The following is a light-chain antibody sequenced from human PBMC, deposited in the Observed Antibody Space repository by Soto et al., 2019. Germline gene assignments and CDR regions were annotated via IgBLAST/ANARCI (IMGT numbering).Light chain of an antibody. CDR1: SSDVGGYKY. Sequence: QSVLTQPRSVSGAPGQSVTISCTGTSSDVGGYKYVSWYQQHPGKAPKVMIYDVSMRPSGVPDRFSGSKSGNTASLTISGLQVEDEADYYCCSYAGSYFYVFGTGTKVTVL. CDR2: DVS. CDR3: CSYAGSYFYV. J-gene: IGLJ1*01. V-gene: IGLV2-11*01.